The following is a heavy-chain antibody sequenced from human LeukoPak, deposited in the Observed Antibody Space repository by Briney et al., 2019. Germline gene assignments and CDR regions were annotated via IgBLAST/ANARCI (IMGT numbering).Heavy chain of an antibody. V-gene: IGHV4-34*01. CDR2: INHSGST. D-gene: IGHD4-17*01. CDR1: GGSFSGYY. Sequence: SETLSLTCAVYGGSFSGYYWSWIRQPPGKGLEWIGEINHSGSTNYNPSLKSRVTISVDTSKNQFSLKLSSVTAADTTVYYCASITTTVTTFPNYYFDYWGQGTLVTVSS. J-gene: IGHJ4*02. CDR3: ASITTTVTTFPNYYFDY.